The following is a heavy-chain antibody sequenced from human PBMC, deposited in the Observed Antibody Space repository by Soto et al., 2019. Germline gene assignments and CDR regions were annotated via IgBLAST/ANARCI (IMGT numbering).Heavy chain of an antibody. D-gene: IGHD3-10*01. V-gene: IGHV3-23*01. J-gene: IGHJ4*02. Sequence: EVQLLESGGGLVQPGGSLRLSCAASGFTFSSYAMSWVRQAPGKGLEWVSAISGSSGSTYYADSVKGRFTISRDKSKNTLYLQMNSLRAEDSALYSCAKPFYYGSAGYFNGDFWGQGTLVTVSS. CDR3: AKPFYYGSAGYFNGDF. CDR2: ISGSSGST. CDR1: GFTFSSYA.